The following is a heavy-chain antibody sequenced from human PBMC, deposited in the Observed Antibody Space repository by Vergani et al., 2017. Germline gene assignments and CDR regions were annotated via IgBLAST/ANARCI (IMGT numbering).Heavy chain of an antibody. V-gene: IGHV3-30*04. CDR3: AREGRKWELPIDY. CDR2: ISYDGSNK. D-gene: IGHD1-26*01. Sequence: QVQLVESGGGVVQPGRSLRLSCAASGFTFSSYAMHWVRQAPGKGLEWVAVISYDGSNKYYADSVKGRFTISRDNAKNSLYLQMNSLRAEDTAVYYCAREGRKWELPIDYWGQGTLVTVSS. J-gene: IGHJ4*02. CDR1: GFTFSSYA.